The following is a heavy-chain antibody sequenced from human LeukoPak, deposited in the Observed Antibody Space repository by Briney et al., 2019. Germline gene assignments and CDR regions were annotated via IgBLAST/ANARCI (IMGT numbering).Heavy chain of an antibody. D-gene: IGHD3-9*01. CDR3: AAASYDILTGYYYYYMDV. CDR1: GYTFTSYD. J-gene: IGHJ6*03. Sequence: GASVKVSCKASGYTFTSYDINWVRQAPGQGLEWMGWMNPNSGNTGYAQKFQGRVTITRNTSISTAYMELSSLRSEDTAVYYCAAASYDILTGYYYYYMDVWGKGTTVTVSS. CDR2: MNPNSGNT. V-gene: IGHV1-8*03.